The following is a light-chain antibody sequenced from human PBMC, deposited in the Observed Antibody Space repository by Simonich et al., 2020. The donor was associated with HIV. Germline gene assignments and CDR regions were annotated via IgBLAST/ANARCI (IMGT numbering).Light chain of an antibody. V-gene: IGKV1-5*03. CDR1: QSIDNW. J-gene: IGKJ1*01. Sequence: DIQMTQSPSTLSAHVGDRVTITCRARQSIDNWVAWYQQKPGKAPKLLVDEAASLQSGGPSRFSGSGSGAEFTLTISSLQPDDFATYYCQQYNNYPKTFGQGTKVEIK. CDR2: EAA. CDR3: QQYNNYPKT.